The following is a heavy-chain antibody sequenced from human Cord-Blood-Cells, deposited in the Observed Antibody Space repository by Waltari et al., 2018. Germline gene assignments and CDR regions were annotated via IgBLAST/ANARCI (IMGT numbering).Heavy chain of an antibody. D-gene: IGHD3-16*01. CDR3: AKEGGNKKAFDY. Sequence: EVQLVESGGGLVQPGRSLRLSCAASGFTFDDYAMHWVRQAPGKGLEWVSGISWNSGSIGYADSVKGRFTISRDNAKNSLYLQMNSLRAEDMALYYCAKEGGNKKAFDYWGQGTLVTVSS. V-gene: IGHV3-9*03. CDR2: ISWNSGSI. CDR1: GFTFDDYA. J-gene: IGHJ4*02.